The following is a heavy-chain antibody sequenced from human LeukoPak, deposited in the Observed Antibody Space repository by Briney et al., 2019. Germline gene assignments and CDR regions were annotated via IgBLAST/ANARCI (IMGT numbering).Heavy chain of an antibody. CDR1: GGTFSSYA. CDR3: AREGLGTTDVNWFDP. CDR2: IIPIFGTA. J-gene: IGHJ5*02. Sequence: SVKVSCKASGGTFSSYAISWVRQAPGQGLEWMGRIIPIFGTANYAQKFQGRVTITADKSTSTAYMELSSLRSDDTAVYYCAREGLGTTDVNWFDPWGQGTLVTVSS. V-gene: IGHV1-69*06. D-gene: IGHD4-17*01.